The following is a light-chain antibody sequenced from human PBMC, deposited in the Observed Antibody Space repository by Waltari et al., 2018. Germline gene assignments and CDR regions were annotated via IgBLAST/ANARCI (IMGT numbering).Light chain of an antibody. J-gene: IGKJ5*01. Sequence: IQLTQSPSSLSASVGDRVTLTCRASQGISNYLAWYQQKPGKAPKVLIYAASTLQSGVPSRFSGSGSGTDFTLTIGSLQPEDFATYFCRQLNDVPITFGQGTRLEIK. CDR3: RQLNDVPIT. V-gene: IGKV1-9*01. CDR2: AAS. CDR1: QGISNY.